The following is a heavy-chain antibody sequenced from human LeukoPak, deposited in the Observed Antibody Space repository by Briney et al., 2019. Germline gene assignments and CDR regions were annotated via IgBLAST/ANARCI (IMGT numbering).Heavy chain of an antibody. D-gene: IGHD6-13*01. CDR3: ARRAGYSSSWYNYYYYGMDV. CDR1: GGSISSYY. J-gene: IGHJ6*02. CDR2: IYYSGST. V-gene: IGHV4-59*08. Sequence: SETLSLTCTVSGGSISSYYWSWLRQPPGKGLEGIGYIYYSGSTNYNPSLKSRVAISVDTSKNQFSLKLSSVTAADTAVYYCARRAGYSSSWYNYYYYGMDVWGQGTTVTVSS.